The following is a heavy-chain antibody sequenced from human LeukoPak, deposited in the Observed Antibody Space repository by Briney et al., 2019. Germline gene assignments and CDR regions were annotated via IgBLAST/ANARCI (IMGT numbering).Heavy chain of an antibody. CDR3: AKGGSLYSSGQPLYYFDY. V-gene: IGHV3-23*01. Sequence: PGGSLRLSCAASGFTFSSYAMSWVRQAPGKGLEWVSAISGSGVSTYYADSVKGRFTISRDNSKNTLYLQMNSLRAEDTAVYYCAKGGSLYSSGQPLYYFDYWGQGTLVTVSS. CDR2: ISGSGVST. J-gene: IGHJ4*02. D-gene: IGHD6-19*01. CDR1: GFTFSSYA.